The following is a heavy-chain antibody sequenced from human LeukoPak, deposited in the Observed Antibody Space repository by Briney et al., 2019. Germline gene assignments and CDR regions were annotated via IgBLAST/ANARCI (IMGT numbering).Heavy chain of an antibody. CDR3: ATMGYSYGYGNYFDY. CDR1: GGSISSSSYY. CDR2: IYYSGST. D-gene: IGHD5-18*01. J-gene: IGHJ4*02. V-gene: IGHV4-39*01. Sequence: SETLSLTCTVYGGSISSSSYYWGWIRQPPGKGLEWIVSIYYSGSTYYNPSLKSRVTISVDTSKNQFSLKLSSVTAADTAVYYCATMGYSYGYGNYFDYWGQGTLVTVSS.